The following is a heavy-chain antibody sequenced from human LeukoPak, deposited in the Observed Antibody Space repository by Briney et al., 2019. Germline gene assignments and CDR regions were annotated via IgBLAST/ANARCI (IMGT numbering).Heavy chain of an antibody. J-gene: IGHJ6*02. D-gene: IGHD4-11*01. V-gene: IGHV6-1*01. CDR3: ASLHPGPSNAMDV. Sequence: SQALSLTFAISGDSVSSNSVAWNWIRQSPSRGLEWLGRTYYRRSKWYNDYAVSVKSRISINPDTSKNQFSLHLNSVTPEDSAVYYCASLHPGPSNAMDVWGQGTTVTVSS. CDR2: TYYRRSKWYN. CDR1: GDSVSSNSVA.